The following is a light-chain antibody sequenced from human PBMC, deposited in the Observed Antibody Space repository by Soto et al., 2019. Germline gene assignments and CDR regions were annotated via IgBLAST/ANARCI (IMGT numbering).Light chain of an antibody. Sequence: QSALTQPASVSGSPGQSITISCTGTSSDIGAYNFVSWYQQHPGKAPKLMIYDVSIRPSGVSNRFSGSKSGNTASLTISGLQAEDEADYYCSSYTSSSTLVFGTGTKVTVL. CDR1: SSDIGAYNF. J-gene: IGLJ1*01. CDR3: SSYTSSSTLV. CDR2: DVS. V-gene: IGLV2-14*03.